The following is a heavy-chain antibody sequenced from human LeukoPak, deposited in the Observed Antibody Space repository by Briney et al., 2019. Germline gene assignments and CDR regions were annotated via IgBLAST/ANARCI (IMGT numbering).Heavy chain of an antibody. CDR2: INAGNGNT. CDR1: GYTFTSYA. Sequence: ASVKVSCTASGYTFTSYAMHWVRQAPGQRLEWMGWINAGNGNTKYSQKFQGRVTITRDTSASTAYMELSSLRSEDTAVYYCARDAQGAAAADDPFDIWGQGTMVTVSS. CDR3: ARDAQGAAAADDPFDI. D-gene: IGHD6-13*01. J-gene: IGHJ3*02. V-gene: IGHV1-3*01.